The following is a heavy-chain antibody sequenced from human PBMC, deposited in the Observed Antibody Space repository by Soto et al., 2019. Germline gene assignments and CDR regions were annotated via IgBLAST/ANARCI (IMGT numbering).Heavy chain of an antibody. D-gene: IGHD6-6*01. CDR1: GYTFTSYG. J-gene: IGHJ5*02. CDR2: MNPTTGNT. CDR3: ARMYRDSSSSSNWFGP. V-gene: IGHV1-8*01. Sequence: QVQLVQSGAEVKKPGASVKVSCKASGYTFTSYGINWVRQATGQGLEWMGWMNPTTGNTGYAQKSQARVTMTGNSSMTRAYMELTSLGSEDTDVYYCARMYRDSSSSSNWFGPWGQGTRVTVSS.